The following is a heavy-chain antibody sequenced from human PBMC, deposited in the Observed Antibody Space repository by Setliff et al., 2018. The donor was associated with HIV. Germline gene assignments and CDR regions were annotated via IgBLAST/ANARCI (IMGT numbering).Heavy chain of an antibody. CDR1: GLTSSTNW. Sequence: QAGGSLRLSCAASGLTSSTNWMHWVRQAPGKGLVWVSGINSDGSSTNYADSVEGRFTISRDDAENSLFLQLDNLKDEDTAVYYCSRSQGIGNYYMDGWGTGTTVTVSS. D-gene: IGHD2-15*01. V-gene: IGHV3-74*01. CDR2: INSDGSST. J-gene: IGHJ6*03. CDR3: SRSQGIGNYYMDG.